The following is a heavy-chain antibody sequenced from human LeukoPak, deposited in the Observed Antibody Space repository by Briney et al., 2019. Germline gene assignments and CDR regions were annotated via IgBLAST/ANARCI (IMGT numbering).Heavy chain of an antibody. Sequence: GGSLRLSCAASGFTFSTYWMSWVRQAPGKGLEWVSVINTSGGNTDYADPVKGRFTISRDNSKNTLYLQMNSLRAEDTAVYYCAKGSGWYVWGQGTLVTVSS. V-gene: IGHV3-23*01. J-gene: IGHJ4*02. D-gene: IGHD6-19*01. CDR2: INTSGGNT. CDR1: GFTFSTYW. CDR3: AKGSGWYV.